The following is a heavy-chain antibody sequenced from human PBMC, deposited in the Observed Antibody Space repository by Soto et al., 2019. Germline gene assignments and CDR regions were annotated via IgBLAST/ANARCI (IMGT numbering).Heavy chain of an antibody. V-gene: IGHV3-23*01. CDR3: AKDLNRSSLLWFGDWAFDI. CDR2: ISGSGGST. Sequence: EVQLLESGGGLVQPGGSLRLSCAASGFTFSSYAMSWVRQAPGKGLEWVSAISGSGGSTYYADSVKGRFTISRDNSKNTLNMQRTGLRAEDTAVYYCAKDLNRSSLLWFGDWAFDIWGQGTMVTVSS. CDR1: GFTFSSYA. J-gene: IGHJ3*02. D-gene: IGHD3-10*01.